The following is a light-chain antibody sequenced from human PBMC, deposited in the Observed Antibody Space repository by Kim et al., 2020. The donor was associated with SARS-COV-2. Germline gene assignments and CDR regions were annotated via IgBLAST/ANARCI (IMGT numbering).Light chain of an antibody. CDR3: AAWDDSMSSVV. J-gene: IGLJ2*01. Sequence: GQRVNISCSGSSSNIGSKYVYWYQQLPGTAPKLLIYRNNQRPSGVPDRFSGSKSGTSASLAISGLRSEDEADYDCAAWDDSMSSVVFGGGTQLTVL. CDR2: RNN. CDR1: SSNIGSKY. V-gene: IGLV1-47*01.